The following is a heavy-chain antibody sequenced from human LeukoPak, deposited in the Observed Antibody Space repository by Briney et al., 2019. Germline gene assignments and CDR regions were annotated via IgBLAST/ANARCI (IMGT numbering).Heavy chain of an antibody. Sequence: PGGYLRLSCAASGFTCSSYWMSWVRQAPGKGLEWVANIKQDGSEKYYVDSVKGRFTISRDNAKNSLYLQMNSLRAEDTAEYYCARAPTAGPYYDFWSGYYTGAFDIWGQGTMVTVSS. V-gene: IGHV3-7*01. CDR1: GFTCSSYW. CDR3: ARAPTAGPYYDFWSGYYTGAFDI. CDR2: IKQDGSEK. J-gene: IGHJ3*02. D-gene: IGHD3-3*01.